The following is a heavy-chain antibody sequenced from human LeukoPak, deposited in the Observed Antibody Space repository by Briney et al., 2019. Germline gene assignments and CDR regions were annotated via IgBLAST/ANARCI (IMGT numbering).Heavy chain of an antibody. CDR2: IIPIFGTA. CDR1: GGTFSSYA. CDR3: ARVCGDGGYYKGCPGARYYYMDV. V-gene: IGHV1-69*01. J-gene: IGHJ6*03. D-gene: IGHD3-3*01. Sequence: SVKVSCKASGGTFSSYAISWVRQAPGQGLEWMGGIIPIFGTANYAQKFQGRVTITADESTSTAYMELSSLRSEDTAVYYCARVCGDGGYYKGCPGARYYYMDVGGKGTTVTVSS.